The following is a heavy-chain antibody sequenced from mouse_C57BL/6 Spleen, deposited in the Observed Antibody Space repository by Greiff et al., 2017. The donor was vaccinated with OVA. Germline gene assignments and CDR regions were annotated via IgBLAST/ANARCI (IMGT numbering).Heavy chain of an antibody. J-gene: IGHJ2*01. CDR2: IDPETGGT. V-gene: IGHV1-15*01. CDR1: GYTFTDYE. CDR3: TRRGY. Sequence: QVQLQQSGAELVRPGASVTLSCKASGYTFTDYEMHWVKQTPVHGLEWIGSIDPETGGTAYTQKFKGKAILTADKSSSTAYLELRSLTSEDSAVYYCTRRGYWGQGTTLTVSS.